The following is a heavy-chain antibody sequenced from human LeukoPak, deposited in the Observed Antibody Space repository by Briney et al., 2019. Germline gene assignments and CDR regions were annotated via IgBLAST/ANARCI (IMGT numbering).Heavy chain of an antibody. CDR2: IYYSGST. J-gene: IGHJ6*03. Sequence: SETLSLTCTVSGGSISSYYWGWIRQPPGKGLEWIGSIYYSGSTYYNPSLKSRVTISVDTSKNQFSLQLSSVTAADTAVYYCARHLQYSYYYYMDVWGRGATVTVSS. CDR3: ARHLQYSYYYYMDV. D-gene: IGHD4-11*01. V-gene: IGHV4-39*01. CDR1: GGSISSYY.